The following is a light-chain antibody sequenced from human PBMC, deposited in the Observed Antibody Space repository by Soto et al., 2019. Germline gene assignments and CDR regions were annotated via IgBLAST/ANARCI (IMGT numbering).Light chain of an antibody. CDR2: TAS. CDR3: QQLNSYPHT. V-gene: IGKV1-9*01. J-gene: IGKJ4*01. CDR1: QGISSY. Sequence: DIQLTQSPSFLSASVGDRVTITCRASQGISSYLAWYQQKPGKAPKLLIYTASTLQSGVPSRFSGSGSGTEFTLTISSLQPEDFAIYYCQQLNSYPHTLGGGTNVEIK.